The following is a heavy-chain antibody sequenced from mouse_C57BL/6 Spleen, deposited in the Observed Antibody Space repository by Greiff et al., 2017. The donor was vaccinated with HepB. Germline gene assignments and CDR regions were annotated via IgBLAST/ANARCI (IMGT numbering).Heavy chain of an antibody. D-gene: IGHD2-4*01. V-gene: IGHV1-55*01. CDR2: IYPGSGSN. Sequence: QVQLQQPGAELVKPGASVKMSCKASGYTFTSYWITWVKQRPGQGLEWIGDIYPGSGSNNYNEKFTSKATLTGDTSSSTAYMQLSSLTSEDSAVYYWAREGYYDYDGAWFAYWGQGTLVTVSA. CDR3: AREGYYDYDGAWFAY. CDR1: GYTFTSYW. J-gene: IGHJ3*01.